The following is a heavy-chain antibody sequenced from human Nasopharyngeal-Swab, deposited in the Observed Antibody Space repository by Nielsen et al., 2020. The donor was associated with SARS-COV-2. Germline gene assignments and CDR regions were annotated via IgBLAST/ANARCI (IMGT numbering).Heavy chain of an antibody. CDR1: GDSISSSGYY. CDR3: ARVVPARVTFDY. CDR2: LYYTGDT. J-gene: IGHJ4*02. V-gene: IGHV4-39*07. Sequence: SETLSLTCSVSGDSISSSGYYWGWVRQPPGKGLEWIGRLYYTGDTYYNPSLRGRVTLSVDTSKNQVSLKLSSVTAADTAIYYCARVVPARVTFDYWGRGLLVTVSS. D-gene: IGHD5-18*01.